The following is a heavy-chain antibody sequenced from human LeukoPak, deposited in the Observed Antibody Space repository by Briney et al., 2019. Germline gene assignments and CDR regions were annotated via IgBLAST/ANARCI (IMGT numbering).Heavy chain of an antibody. D-gene: IGHD5-12*01. V-gene: IGHV1-18*01. CDR3: ARYEHSGYDWKTYFDY. Sequence: GASVKVPCKVSGYIFTNYGINWVRQAPGQGLEWMGWISAYNRNTNFAQKLQGRVTMTTDTSTSTAYMELRSLRSDDTAVYYCARYEHSGYDWKTYFDYWGQGTLVSVSS. CDR2: ISAYNRNT. CDR1: GYIFTNYG. J-gene: IGHJ4*02.